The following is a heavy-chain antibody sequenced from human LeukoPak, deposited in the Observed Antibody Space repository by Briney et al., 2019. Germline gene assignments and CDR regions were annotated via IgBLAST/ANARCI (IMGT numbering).Heavy chain of an antibody. CDR2: IIPIFGTA. CDR3: ARDYYGSGSYYKPFDY. Sequence: SVTVSCKASGGTFSSYAISWVRQAPGQGLEWMGGIIPIFGTANYAQKFQGRVTITADESTSTAYMELSSLRSEDTAVYYCARDYYGSGSYYKPFDYWGQGTLVTVSS. D-gene: IGHD3-10*01. V-gene: IGHV1-69*13. CDR1: GGTFSSYA. J-gene: IGHJ4*02.